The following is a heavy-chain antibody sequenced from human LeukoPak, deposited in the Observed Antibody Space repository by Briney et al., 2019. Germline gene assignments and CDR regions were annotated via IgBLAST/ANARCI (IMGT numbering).Heavy chain of an antibody. V-gene: IGHV6-1*01. CDR1: GDSVSSNSAA. Sequence: SQTLSLTCAISGDSVSSNSAAWNWIRQSPSRGLEWLGRTYYRSKWYNDYAVSVKSRITINPDTSKKQFSLQLNSVTPEDKAVYYCARSNSGYDNVGFYYYYYGMDVWGQGTTVTVSS. CDR3: ARSNSGYDNVGFYYYYYGMDV. J-gene: IGHJ6*02. CDR2: TYYRSKWYN. D-gene: IGHD5-12*01.